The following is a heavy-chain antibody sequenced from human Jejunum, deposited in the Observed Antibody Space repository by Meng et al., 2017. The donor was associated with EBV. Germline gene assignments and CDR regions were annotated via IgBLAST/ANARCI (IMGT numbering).Heavy chain of an antibody. V-gene: IGHV3-23*01. CDR3: AKATTIIWGALDY. D-gene: IGHD3-16*01. Sequence: EEQFSESGGGWVQPGGSLRLSCAASGFYFGAYAMTWVRQAPGKGLEWVSTISGSGGTTYYADSVKGRFTISSDSSQSTLFLQMNSLRPDDTAVYFCAKATTIIWGALDYWGQGDLVTVSS. CDR1: GFYFGAYA. CDR2: ISGSGGTT. J-gene: IGHJ4*02.